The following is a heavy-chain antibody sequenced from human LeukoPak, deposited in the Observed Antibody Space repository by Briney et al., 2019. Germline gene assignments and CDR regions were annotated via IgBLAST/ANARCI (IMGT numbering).Heavy chain of an antibody. J-gene: IGHJ3*02. Sequence: PSETLSLTCTVSGGSISSYYWSWIRQPPGKGLEWIGYIYYSGSTNYNPSLKSRVTISVDTSKNQFSLKLSSVTAADTAVYYCARAGYSSSDYYYMDVWANAFDIWGQGTVVTVSS. CDR1: GGSISSYY. CDR2: IYYSGST. V-gene: IGHV4-59*01. D-gene: IGHD6-6*01. CDR3: ARAGYSSSDYYYMDVWANAFDI.